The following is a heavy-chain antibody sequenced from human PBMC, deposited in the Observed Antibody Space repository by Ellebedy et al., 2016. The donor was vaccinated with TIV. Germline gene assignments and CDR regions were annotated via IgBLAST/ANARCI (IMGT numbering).Heavy chain of an antibody. J-gene: IGHJ5*02. Sequence: GESLKISCAAAGFTFSYYALHWVRQAPGKGLEWVAVISDDGTSEHYGDSVKGRFTISRDNSKNTLYLQMNSLKTEDTAIYYCLSVSGSYYFRYNWLDPWGRGTMVTVSS. CDR2: ISDDGTSE. V-gene: IGHV3-30-3*01. D-gene: IGHD1-26*01. CDR3: LSVSGSYYFRYNWLDP. CDR1: GFTFSYYA.